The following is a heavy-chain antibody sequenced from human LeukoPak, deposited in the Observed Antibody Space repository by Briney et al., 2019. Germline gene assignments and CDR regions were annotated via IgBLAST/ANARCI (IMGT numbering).Heavy chain of an antibody. J-gene: IGHJ4*02. CDR1: GFTFSSYG. Sequence: PGGSLRLSCAASGFTFSSYGMHWVRQAPGKGLEWVAFIRYDGSNKYYADSVKGRFTISRDNAKNSLYLQMNSLRAEDTAVYYCARGDSSGWYFDYWGQGTLVTVSS. CDR2: IRYDGSNK. D-gene: IGHD6-19*01. V-gene: IGHV3-30*02. CDR3: ARGDSSGWYFDY.